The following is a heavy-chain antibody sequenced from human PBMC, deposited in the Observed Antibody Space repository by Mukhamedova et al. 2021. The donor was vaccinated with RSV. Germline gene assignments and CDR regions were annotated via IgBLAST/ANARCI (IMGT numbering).Heavy chain of an antibody. D-gene: IGHD3-10*01. J-gene: IGHJ4*01. CDR2: ISGSGGST. V-gene: IGHV3-23*01. CDR3: AKAPDHYYGSGSRGDY. Sequence: EWVSAISGSGGSTYYADSVKGRFTISRDNSKNTLYLQMNSLRAEDTAVYYCAKAPDHYYGSGSRGDYWG.